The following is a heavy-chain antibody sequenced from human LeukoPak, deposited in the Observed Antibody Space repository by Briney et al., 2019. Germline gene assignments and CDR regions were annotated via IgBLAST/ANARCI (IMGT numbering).Heavy chain of an antibody. D-gene: IGHD5-18*01. CDR1: GGSISSSSYY. CDR3: ARADTAMVIFDY. Sequence: SETLSLTCTVSGGSISSSSYYWGWIRQPPGKGLEWIGSIYYSGSTYYNPSLKSRVTMSVDTSKNQFSLKLSSVTAADTAVYYCARADTAMVIFDYWGQGTLVTVSS. V-gene: IGHV4-39*01. CDR2: IYYSGST. J-gene: IGHJ4*02.